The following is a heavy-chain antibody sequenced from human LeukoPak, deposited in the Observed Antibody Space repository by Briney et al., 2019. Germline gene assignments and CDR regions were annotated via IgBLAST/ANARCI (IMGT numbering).Heavy chain of an antibody. CDR1: GYTFTSYD. CDR2: MNPNSGNT. Sequence: ASVKVSCKASGYTFTSYDINWVRQATGQGLEWMGWMNPNSGNTGYAQKFQGRVTITRNTSISTAYMELSSLRSEDTAVYYCARGIGSGGSWSLARYYYMDVWGKGTTVTISS. V-gene: IGHV1-8*03. J-gene: IGHJ6*03. D-gene: IGHD2-15*01. CDR3: ARGIGSGGSWSLARYYYMDV.